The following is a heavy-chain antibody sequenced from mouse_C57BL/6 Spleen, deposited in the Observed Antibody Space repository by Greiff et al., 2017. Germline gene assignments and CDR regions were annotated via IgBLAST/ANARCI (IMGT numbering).Heavy chain of an antibody. V-gene: IGHV2-2*01. Sequence: QVQLQQSGPGLVQPSQSLSITCTVSGFSLTSYGVHWVRQSPGKGLEWLGVIWSGGSTDYNAAFISRLSISKDNSKSQVFFKMNSLQADDTAIYYCARNLRHGYAMDYWGQGTSVTVSS. CDR3: ARNLRHGYAMDY. D-gene: IGHD2-12*01. CDR1: GFSLTSYG. CDR2: IWSGGST. J-gene: IGHJ4*01.